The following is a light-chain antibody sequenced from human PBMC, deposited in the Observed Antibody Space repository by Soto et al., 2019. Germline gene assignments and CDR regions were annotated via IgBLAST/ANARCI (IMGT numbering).Light chain of an antibody. V-gene: IGKV3-15*01. CDR2: GAS. CDR1: QSVGNN. Sequence: EILMTQSPCTLSVSPGERVTLSCRASQSVGNNLAWHQQKPGQAPRLLIYGASTRATGFPARCSGSGSGTEFTLTISSLPSEDFEVYYCQQYNGSPNTFGQGTRLEIK. J-gene: IGKJ5*01. CDR3: QQYNGSPNT.